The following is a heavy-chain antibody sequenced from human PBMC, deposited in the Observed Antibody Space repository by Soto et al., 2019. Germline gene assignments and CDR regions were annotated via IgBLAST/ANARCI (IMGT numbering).Heavy chain of an antibody. V-gene: IGHV1-2*04. Sequence: ASVKVSCKASGYTFTGYYMHWVRQAPGQGLEWMGWINPNSGGTNYAQKFQGWVTMTRDTSISTAYMELGRLRSDDTAVYYCGREDCSSTSCYSDTGANWFDPWGQGTLVTVSS. J-gene: IGHJ5*02. CDR2: INPNSGGT. CDR1: GYTFTGYY. CDR3: GREDCSSTSCYSDTGANWFDP. D-gene: IGHD2-2*01.